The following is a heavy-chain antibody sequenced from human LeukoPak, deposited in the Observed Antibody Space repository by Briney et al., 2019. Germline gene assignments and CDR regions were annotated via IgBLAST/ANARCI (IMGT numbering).Heavy chain of an antibody. CDR1: GGSISSGDYY. D-gene: IGHD3-10*01. V-gene: IGHV4-30-4*01. Sequence: PSETLTLTCTVSGGSISSGDYYWRWVRQPPGKGLVWSGYNYYSGSTYYNPSLKSRVTISVDTSKNQFSLKLSSVTAADTAVYYCASALPLDYYGSGSPTFDYWGQGTLVTVSS. J-gene: IGHJ4*02. CDR3: ASALPLDYYGSGSPTFDY. CDR2: NYYSGST.